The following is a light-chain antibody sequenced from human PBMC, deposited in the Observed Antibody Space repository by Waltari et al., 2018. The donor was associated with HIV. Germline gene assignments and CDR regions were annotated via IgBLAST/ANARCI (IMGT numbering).Light chain of an antibody. CDR1: NIGTKS. CDR2: DDR. V-gene: IGLV3-21*02. J-gene: IGLJ3*02. Sequence: SYVLTQPPSVSVAPGQTARITCGGDNIGTKSVHWYQQNPGQAPVLVVDDDRDRPSGIPGRSSGSNSGNTATLTVSRVEVGDEAVYYCQVWDGSSDHWVFGGGTELTVL. CDR3: QVWDGSSDHWV.